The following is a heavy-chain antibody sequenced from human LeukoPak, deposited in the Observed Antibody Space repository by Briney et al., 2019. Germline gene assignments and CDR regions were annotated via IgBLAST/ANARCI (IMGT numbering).Heavy chain of an antibody. CDR2: FYHSGIT. Sequence: SETLSLTCTVSGYSISSGYFWGWIRQPPGKGLEWIGSFYHSGITYYNPSLKSRVTISVETSKNEFSLKLRSVTAADTAVYYCARVTGYRIEDYFDYWGQGTLVTVSS. D-gene: IGHD6-13*01. V-gene: IGHV4-38-2*02. CDR1: GYSISSGYF. CDR3: ARVTGYRIEDYFDY. J-gene: IGHJ4*02.